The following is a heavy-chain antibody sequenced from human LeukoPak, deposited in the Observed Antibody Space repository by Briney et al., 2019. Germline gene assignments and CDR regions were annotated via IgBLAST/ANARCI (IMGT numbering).Heavy chain of an antibody. J-gene: IGHJ4*02. Sequence: GGSLRLSCAASGFTFNSYSMNWVRQAPGKGREWVSYISSSSSTIYYADSVKGRFTISRDNAKNSLYLQMNSLRAEDTAVYYCAKDLSAVAGLFDYWGQGTLVTVSS. CDR2: ISSSSSTI. D-gene: IGHD6-19*01. CDR1: GFTFNSYS. CDR3: AKDLSAVAGLFDY. V-gene: IGHV3-48*04.